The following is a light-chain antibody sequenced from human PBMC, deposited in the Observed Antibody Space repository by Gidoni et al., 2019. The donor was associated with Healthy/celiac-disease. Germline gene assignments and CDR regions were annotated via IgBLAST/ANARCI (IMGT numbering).Light chain of an antibody. V-gene: IGKV3-11*01. CDR2: DAS. CDR1: QSVSSY. Sequence: IVLTPSPATLSLSPGERATLSCRASQSVSSYLAWYQQKPGQAPRLLIYDASNRATGIPARFSGSGSGTDFTLTISSLEPEDFAVYYCQQRSNWPRFTFGPGTKVDIK. CDR3: QQRSNWPRFT. J-gene: IGKJ3*01.